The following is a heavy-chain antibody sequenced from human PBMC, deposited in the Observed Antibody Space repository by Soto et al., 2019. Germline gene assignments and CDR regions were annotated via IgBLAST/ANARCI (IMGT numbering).Heavy chain of an antibody. D-gene: IGHD2-21*02. CDR3: ARAMVVTQNWFDP. J-gene: IGHJ5*02. CDR2: IYYSGST. CDR1: GGTISSSSYF. Sequence: SEALSRTCTVCGGTISSSSYFWSWVRQPPGKGLEWIGYIYYSGSTYYNPSLKSRVTISVDTSKNQFSLKLNSVTAADTAVYYCARAMVVTQNWFDPWGQGTLVTVSS. V-gene: IGHV4-30-4*01.